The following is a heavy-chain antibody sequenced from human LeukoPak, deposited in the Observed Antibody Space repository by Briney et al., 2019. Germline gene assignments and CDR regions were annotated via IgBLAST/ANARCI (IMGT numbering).Heavy chain of an antibody. Sequence: SETLSLTCTVSGGSISSSSYYWGWIRQPPGKGLEWIGYIYYSGSTYYSPSLKSRVTISVDTSKNQFSLKLSSVTAADTAVYYCARVRRDYVDYWGQGTLVTVSS. CDR3: ARVRRDYVDY. CDR2: IYYSGST. CDR1: GGSISSSSYY. V-gene: IGHV4-30-4*08. J-gene: IGHJ4*02.